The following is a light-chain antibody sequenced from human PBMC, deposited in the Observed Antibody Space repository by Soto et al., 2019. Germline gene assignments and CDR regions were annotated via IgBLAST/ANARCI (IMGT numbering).Light chain of an antibody. J-gene: IGKJ1*01. CDR1: ETVDTSS. CDR3: QHYGDSSWT. V-gene: IGKV3-20*01. Sequence: EIVLTQSPGTLSLSPGETATLSCRASETVDTSSLGWYQQKPGRAPSLLIYSASRRARGIPDRFSGSGSGTDFTLTISRLEPEDFAVYFCQHYGDSSWTFGQGTKVDIK. CDR2: SAS.